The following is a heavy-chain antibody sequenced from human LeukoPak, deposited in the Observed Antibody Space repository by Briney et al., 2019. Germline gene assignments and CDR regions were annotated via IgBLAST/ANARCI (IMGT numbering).Heavy chain of an antibody. V-gene: IGHV3-64D*09. J-gene: IGHJ4*02. CDR2: ISSNGGST. Sequence: PGGSLRLSCSASGFTFSSYAMHWVRQAPGKGLEYVSAISSNGGSTYYADSVKGRFTISRDNSNNTLYLQMSSLRAEDTAVYYCVKDMRGCSGGSCYGTFDYWGQGTLVTVSS. CDR3: VKDMRGCSGGSCYGTFDY. D-gene: IGHD2-15*01. CDR1: GFTFSSYA.